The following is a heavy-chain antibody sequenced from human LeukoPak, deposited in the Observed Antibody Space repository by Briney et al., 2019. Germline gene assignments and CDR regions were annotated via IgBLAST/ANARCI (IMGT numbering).Heavy chain of an antibody. J-gene: IGHJ3*02. CDR3: ARTPTTVTYGWLAFDI. CDR1: GGSISSYY. Sequence: SETLSLTCTVSGGSISSYYWSWIRQPPGKGLEWIGYIYYSGSTNYNPSLKSRVTISVDTSKNQFSLKLSSVTAADTAVYYCARTPTTVTYGWLAFDIWGQGTMVTVSS. D-gene: IGHD4-11*01. V-gene: IGHV4-59*01. CDR2: IYYSGST.